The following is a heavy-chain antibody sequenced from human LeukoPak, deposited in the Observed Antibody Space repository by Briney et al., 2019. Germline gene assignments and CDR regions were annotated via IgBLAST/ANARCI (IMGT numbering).Heavy chain of an antibody. V-gene: IGHV1-46*01. Sequence: ASVKVSCKASGYTFTSYYMHWVRQAPGQGLEWMGIINPSGGSTSYAQKFQGRVTMTRDMSTSTVYMELSSLRSEDTAVHYCARGGIVVVPAAISPDFDYWGQGTLVTVSS. D-gene: IGHD2-2*01. CDR1: GYTFTSYY. J-gene: IGHJ4*02. CDR2: INPSGGST. CDR3: ARGGIVVVPAAISPDFDY.